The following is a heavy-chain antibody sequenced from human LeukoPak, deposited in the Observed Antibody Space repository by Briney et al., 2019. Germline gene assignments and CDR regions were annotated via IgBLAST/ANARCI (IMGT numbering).Heavy chain of an antibody. D-gene: IGHD4-11*01. CDR1: GFTYNHYG. Sequence: GRSLRLSCTASGFTYNHYGMHWVRQAPGKGLEWVAVIWSDGTEKYYADAVKGRFTVSRDDSSNTLYLQMNSLRGEGTAVYYCARDAQRGFDYSNSLEYWGQGTLVTVSS. CDR2: IWSDGTEK. CDR3: ARDAQRGFDYSNSLEY. V-gene: IGHV3-33*08. J-gene: IGHJ4*02.